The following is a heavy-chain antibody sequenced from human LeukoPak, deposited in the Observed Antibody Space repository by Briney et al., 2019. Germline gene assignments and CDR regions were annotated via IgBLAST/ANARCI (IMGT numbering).Heavy chain of an antibody. CDR3: ARNGIVVVTARQYYFDY. J-gene: IGHJ4*02. CDR2: ISGRGDGT. Sequence: GGSLRLSCAASGFTFSSYGMHWVCQAPGKGLEWVAVISGRGDGTYYADSVKGRFTVSRDNSKNTLYLQMNSLRAEDTAVYYCARNGIVVVTARQYYFDYWGQGTLVTVSS. V-gene: IGHV3-NL1*01. D-gene: IGHD2-21*02. CDR1: GFTFSSYG.